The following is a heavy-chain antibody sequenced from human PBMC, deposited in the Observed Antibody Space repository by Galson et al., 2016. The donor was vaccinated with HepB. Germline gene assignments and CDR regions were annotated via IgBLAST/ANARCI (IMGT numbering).Heavy chain of an antibody. V-gene: IGHV3-23*01. Sequence: SLRLSCAASEFTFSNAWMSWVRQAPGKGLEWVSTIDSRTPKTHYADSVRGRFTISRDNSKDTLYLQMISLTAEDTAVYYCASWMSHHIDYWGQGTLVTVSS. D-gene: IGHD1-14*01. CDR3: ASWMSHHIDY. CDR1: EFTFSNAW. J-gene: IGHJ4*02. CDR2: IDSRTPKT.